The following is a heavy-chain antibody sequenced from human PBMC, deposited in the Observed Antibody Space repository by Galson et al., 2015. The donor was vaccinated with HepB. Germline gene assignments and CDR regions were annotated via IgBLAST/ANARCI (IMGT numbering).Heavy chain of an antibody. J-gene: IGHJ4*02. Sequence: SLRLSCAASGFTFSDSTMHWVRQASGKGLEWVGRIRSKANSYATESAASVKGRFTISRDDSKNTAYLQMNSLKTEDTAVYYCTAGPLKDYGDYAIDYWGQGTLVTVSS. CDR2: IRSKANSYAT. CDR3: TAGPLKDYGDYAIDY. CDR1: GFTFSDST. D-gene: IGHD4-17*01. V-gene: IGHV3-73*01.